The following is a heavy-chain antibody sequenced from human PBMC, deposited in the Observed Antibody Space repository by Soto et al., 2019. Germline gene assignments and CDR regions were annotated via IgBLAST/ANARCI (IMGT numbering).Heavy chain of an antibody. D-gene: IGHD1-26*01. Sequence: QVQLVQSGAEVKKPGASVKVSCKASGYNFNSYTISWVRQAPGQGLKWMGRISAYNGNTNYAQKLQGIVTMTTDTSTSTAYMELRSLRSDDTAVYHCARVVGALGRWFDPWGPGTLVTVSS. CDR3: ARVVGALGRWFDP. J-gene: IGHJ5*02. CDR1: GYNFNSYT. V-gene: IGHV1-18*01. CDR2: ISAYNGNT.